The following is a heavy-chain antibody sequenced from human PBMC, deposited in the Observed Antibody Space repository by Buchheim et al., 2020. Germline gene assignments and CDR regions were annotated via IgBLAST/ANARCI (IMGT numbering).Heavy chain of an antibody. V-gene: IGHV3-30*18. J-gene: IGHJ4*02. CDR2: ISYDGSNK. Sequence: QVQLVESGGGVVQPGRSLRLSCAASGFTFSSYGMHWVRQAPGKGLEWVAVISYDGSNKYYADSVKGRFTISRDNSKNTLYLQMNSLRAEDTAVYYCAKSGRIPGYSSGWYGPLHDYWGQGTL. D-gene: IGHD6-19*01. CDR3: AKSGRIPGYSSGWYGPLHDY. CDR1: GFTFSSYG.